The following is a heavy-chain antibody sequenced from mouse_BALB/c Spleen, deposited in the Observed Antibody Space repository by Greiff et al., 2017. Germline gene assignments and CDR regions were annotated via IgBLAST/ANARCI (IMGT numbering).Heavy chain of an antibody. CDR2: ISSGGST. CDR1: GFTFSSYA. CDR3: ARGGYYGYAYAMDY. Sequence: EVKLVESGGGLVKPGGSLKLSCAASGFTFSSYAMSWVRQTPEKRLEWVASISSGGSTYYPDSVKGRFTISRDNARNILYLQMSSLRSEDTAMYYCARGGYYGYAYAMDYWGQGTSVTVSS. V-gene: IGHV5-6-5*01. J-gene: IGHJ4*01. D-gene: IGHD1-2*01.